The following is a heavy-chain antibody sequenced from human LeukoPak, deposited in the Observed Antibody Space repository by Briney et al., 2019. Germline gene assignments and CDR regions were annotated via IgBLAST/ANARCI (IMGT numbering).Heavy chain of an antibody. D-gene: IGHD1-1*01. V-gene: IGHV3-23*01. CDR2: ISGSGGST. CDR1: GFTFSSYA. CDR3: ATRSTTGTSYYYYYYGMDV. J-gene: IGHJ6*02. Sequence: GGSLRLSCAASGFTFSSYAMSWVRQAPGKGLEWASAISGSGGSTYYADSVKGRFTISRDNSKNTLYLQMNSLRAEDTAVYYCATRSTTGTSYYYYYYGMDVWGQGTTVTVSS.